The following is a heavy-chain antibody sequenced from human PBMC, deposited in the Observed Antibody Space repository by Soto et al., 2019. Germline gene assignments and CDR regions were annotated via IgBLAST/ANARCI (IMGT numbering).Heavy chain of an antibody. Sequence: PGGSLRLSCAASGFTFSSYAMHWVRQAPGKGLEWVAVISYDGSNKYYADSVKGRFTISRDNSKNTLYLQMNSLRAEDTAVYYCARDRSPTDIVLMVYAILFWFDPWGQGTLVTVSS. V-gene: IGHV3-30-3*01. J-gene: IGHJ5*02. CDR3: ARDRSPTDIVLMVYAILFWFDP. CDR2: ISYDGSNK. CDR1: GFTFSSYA. D-gene: IGHD2-8*01.